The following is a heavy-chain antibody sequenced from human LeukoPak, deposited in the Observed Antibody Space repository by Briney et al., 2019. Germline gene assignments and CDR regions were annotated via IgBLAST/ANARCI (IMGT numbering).Heavy chain of an antibody. D-gene: IGHD3-10*01. CDR2: INVGNGNT. J-gene: IGHJ4*02. Sequence: ASVKVSCKTSGYTFTTYSIHWVRQVPGQGLEWMAWINVGNGNTKYSQNFQGRPTITTDTSASTAYMELSSLRSEDTALYFCARDLIVYGSGSYFDYWGQGTLVTVSS. CDR1: GYTFTTYS. CDR3: ARDLIVYGSGSYFDY. V-gene: IGHV1-3*01.